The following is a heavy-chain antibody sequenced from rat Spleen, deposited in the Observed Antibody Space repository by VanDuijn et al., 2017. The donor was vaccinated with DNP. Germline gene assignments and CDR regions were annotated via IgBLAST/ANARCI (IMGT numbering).Heavy chain of an antibody. CDR2: ITNSGGST. Sequence: EVQLVESGGGLVQPGRSLKLSCAASGFTFSDYAMAWVRQAPTKGLEWVASITNSGGSTYYRDSVKGRFTISRDNARSTLYLQMDSLRSNDTATYYCAGRPPPTRGPFDYWGQGIMVTVSS. CDR1: GFTFSDYA. D-gene: IGHD1-4*01. J-gene: IGHJ2*01. CDR3: AGRPPPTRGPFDY. V-gene: IGHV5S23*01.